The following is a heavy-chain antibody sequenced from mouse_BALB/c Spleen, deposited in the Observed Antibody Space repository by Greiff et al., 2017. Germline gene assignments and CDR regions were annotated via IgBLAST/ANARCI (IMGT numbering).Heavy chain of an antibody. D-gene: IGHD1-1*01. J-gene: IGHJ1*01. CDR2: IYPYNGGT. CDR1: GYTFTDYN. CDR3: ARWNYVSSSYWYFDV. Sequence: EVQGVESGPELVKPGASVKISCKASGYTFTDYNMHWVKQSHGKSLEWIGYIYPYNGGTGYNQKFKSKATLTVDNSSSTAYMELRSLTSEDSAVYYCARWNYVSSSYWYFDVWGAGTTVTVSS. V-gene: IGHV1S29*02.